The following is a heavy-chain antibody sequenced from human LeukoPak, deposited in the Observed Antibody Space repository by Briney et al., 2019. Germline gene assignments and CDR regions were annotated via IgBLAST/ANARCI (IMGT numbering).Heavy chain of an antibody. Sequence: SETLSLTCTVSGGSISSSSYYWGWIRQPPGKGLEWIGSIYYSGSTYYNPSLKSRVTISVDTSKNQFSLKLSSVTAADTAVYYCARPLPDCSSTSCYDAFDIWGQGTMVTVSS. V-gene: IGHV4-39*07. CDR2: IYYSGST. CDR1: GGSISSSSYY. D-gene: IGHD2-2*01. J-gene: IGHJ3*02. CDR3: ARPLPDCSSTSCYDAFDI.